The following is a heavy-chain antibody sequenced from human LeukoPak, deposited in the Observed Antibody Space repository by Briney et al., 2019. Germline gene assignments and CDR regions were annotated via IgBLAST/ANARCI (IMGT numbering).Heavy chain of an antibody. V-gene: IGHV4-34*01. D-gene: IGHD7-27*01. CDR1: GGSFSGYY. CDR2: INHSGST. J-gene: IGHJ6*03. Sequence: SETLSLTCAVYGGSFSGYYWSWIRQPPGKGLEWIGEINHSGSTNYNPSLKSRVTISVDTSKNQFSLKLSSVTAAGTAVYYCASSPGPRVYYYYMDVWGKGTTVTVSS. CDR3: ASSPGPRVYYYYMDV.